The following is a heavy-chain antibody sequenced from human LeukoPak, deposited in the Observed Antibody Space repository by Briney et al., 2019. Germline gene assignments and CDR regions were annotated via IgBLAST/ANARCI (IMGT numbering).Heavy chain of an antibody. J-gene: IGHJ4*02. CDR2: INPDSGGT. CDR1: GYTFTFYY. Sequence: ASVKVSCKASGYTFTFYYMHWVREAPGQGLEWMGWINPDSGGTNYAQKFQGRVTMTRDTSISTAYMELSRLRSDDTALYYCTRDVRPRGGIDSWGQGTLVTVSS. V-gene: IGHV1-2*02. CDR3: TRDVRPRGGIDS. D-gene: IGHD3-10*01.